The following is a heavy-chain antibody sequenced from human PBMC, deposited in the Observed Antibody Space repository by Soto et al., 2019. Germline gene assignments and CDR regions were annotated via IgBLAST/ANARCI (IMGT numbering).Heavy chain of an antibody. D-gene: IGHD3-22*01. V-gene: IGHV1-2*04. Sequence: ASVKVSCKASGYTFTGYYMHWVRQAPGQGLEWMGWINPNSGGTNYAQKFQGWVTMTRDTSISTAYMELSRLRSDDTAVYYCAREVDYYDSSGYSNFDYWGQGTLVTVSS. CDR1: GYTFTGYY. J-gene: IGHJ4*02. CDR3: AREVDYYDSSGYSNFDY. CDR2: INPNSGGT.